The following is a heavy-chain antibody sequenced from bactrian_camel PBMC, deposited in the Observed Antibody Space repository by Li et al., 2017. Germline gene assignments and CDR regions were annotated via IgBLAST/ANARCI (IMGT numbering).Heavy chain of an antibody. J-gene: IGHJ4*01. D-gene: IGHD5*01. V-gene: IGHV3S26*01. CDR2: IDSDGDT. CDR3: AAGQGVGWCLDVIRVGAEADFDY. Sequence: QVQLVESGGGSVQAGGSLRLSCAAPGYRYDTYCMGWFRQAPGKAREGIAVIDSDGDTAYAESMKDRFTSSVGNAKNTLYLQMNSLKPEDTATYYCAAGQGVGWCLDVIRVGAEADFDYWGHGTQVTVSS. CDR1: GYRYDTYC.